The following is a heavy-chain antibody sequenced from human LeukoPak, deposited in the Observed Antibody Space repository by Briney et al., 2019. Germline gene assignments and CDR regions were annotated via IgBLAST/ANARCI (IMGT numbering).Heavy chain of an antibody. D-gene: IGHD3-22*01. CDR2: ISGSGGST. Sequence: QPGGSLSLFCAASGFTFSRSAMRWVRYAPGGALEWVSAISGSGGSTFYADAVKGRFTISRDYSENTLYLHMNTVRSGDTGVYYCAKKGGYDSSGYYPLDYWGEGTLVTVSS. J-gene: IGHJ4*02. CDR1: GFTFSRSA. CDR3: AKKGGYDSSGYYPLDY. V-gene: IGHV3-23*01.